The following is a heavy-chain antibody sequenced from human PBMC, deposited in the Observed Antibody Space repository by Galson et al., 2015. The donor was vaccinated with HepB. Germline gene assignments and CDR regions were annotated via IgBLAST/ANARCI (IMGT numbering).Heavy chain of an antibody. CDR1: DDSITNYY. D-gene: IGHD3-22*01. V-gene: IGHV4-4*07. CDR3: ARRDSSAWYFDL. CDR2: IHSGGVT. Sequence: ETLSLTCNVSDDSITNYYWSWIRQPAGKGLEWIGRIHSGGVTNYNPSLKSRVAMSVDASRNQISLKLSSVTAADTAIYFCARRDSSAWYFDLWGQGTRVTVSS. J-gene: IGHJ4*02.